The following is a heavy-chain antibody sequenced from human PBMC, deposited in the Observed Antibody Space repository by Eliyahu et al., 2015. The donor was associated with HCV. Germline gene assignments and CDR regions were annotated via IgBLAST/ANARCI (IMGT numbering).Heavy chain of an antibody. D-gene: IGHD4-23*01. CDR3: TRRNGDNFFPDY. CDR2: IRSEDDSYST. J-gene: IGHJ4*02. Sequence: EVQLVESGGGLVHPGGSLRLSCAASGFTFSDHYMDWVRQAPGKGLEWVGRIRSEDDSYSTEYAASVKGRFTISRDDSQNSLYLQMNSLKTEDTAVYYCTRRNGDNFFPDYWGQGALVTVSS. V-gene: IGHV3-72*01. CDR1: GFTFSDHY.